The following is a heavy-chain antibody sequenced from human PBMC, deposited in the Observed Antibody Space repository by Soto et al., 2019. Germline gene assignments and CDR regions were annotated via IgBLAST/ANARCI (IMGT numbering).Heavy chain of an antibody. D-gene: IGHD2-2*01. CDR3: ARRGDCSSTSCPYAFDI. J-gene: IGHJ3*02. CDR2: ISAYNGNT. V-gene: IGHV1-18*01. CDR1: GYTFTSYG. Sequence: ASVKVSFKASGYTFTSYGISWVRQAPGQGLEWMGWISAYNGNTNYAQKLQGRVTMTTDTSTSTAYMELRSLRSDDTAVYYCARRGDCSSTSCPYAFDIWGQGTMVTVSS.